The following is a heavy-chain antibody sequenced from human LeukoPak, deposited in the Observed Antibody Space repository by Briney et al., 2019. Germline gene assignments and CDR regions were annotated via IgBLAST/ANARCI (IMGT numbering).Heavy chain of an antibody. CDR3: ARDTNTGSLLGAFDI. V-gene: IGHV1-18*01. J-gene: IGHJ3*02. CDR2: ISAYYGDT. D-gene: IGHD1-26*01. CDR1: GYTFTSYG. Sequence: ASVKVSCKASGYTFTSYGISWVRQAPGQGLEWMGWISAYYGDTNYAQKLQGRVTMTTDTSTSTAYMELRSLRSDDTAVYYCARDTNTGSLLGAFDIWGQGTMVTVSS.